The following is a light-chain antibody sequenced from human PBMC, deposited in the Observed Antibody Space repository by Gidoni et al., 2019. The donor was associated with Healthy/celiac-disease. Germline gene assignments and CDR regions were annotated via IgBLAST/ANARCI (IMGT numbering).Light chain of an antibody. J-gene: IGKJ1*01. CDR1: QSVSSSY. Sequence: IVLTPSPGTLSLSPGERATLSFRASQSVSSSYLAWYQQKPGQAPRLLIYGASSRATGIPDRCSGSGSGTDFTLTISRLEPEEFAVYYCQQYGSSPRTFGQGTKVEIK. CDR3: QQYGSSPRT. V-gene: IGKV3-20*01. CDR2: GAS.